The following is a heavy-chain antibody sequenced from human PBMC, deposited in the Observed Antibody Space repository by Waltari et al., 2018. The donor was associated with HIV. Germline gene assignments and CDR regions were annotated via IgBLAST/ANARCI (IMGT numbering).Heavy chain of an antibody. CDR2: MYHSGST. D-gene: IGHD4-17*01. CDR1: GGSIRSYNW. Sequence: QVQLQESGPGLVKSSETLSLTCVVSGGSIRSYNWWCWVRQPPGRGLEWIGEMYHSGSTNYDSSLKSRSTISIDKSRNQFSLKLTSVTAADTAVYYCARVVSGDYASSWFDPWGQGILVTVST. V-gene: IGHV4-4*02. CDR3: ARVVSGDYASSWFDP. J-gene: IGHJ5*02.